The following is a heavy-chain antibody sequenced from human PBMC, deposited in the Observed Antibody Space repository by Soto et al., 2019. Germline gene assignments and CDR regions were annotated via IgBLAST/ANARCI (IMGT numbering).Heavy chain of an antibody. Sequence: QVQLVQSGAEVKKPGASVKVSCKASGYSFTSHAMHWVRQAPGQRLEWMGWINAGNGNTKYSQKLQGRVTITRVTSASTAYMEQTSLRPQDTDVYYCVGYCSGGSGSSRGYWGQGTLVTVSP. CDR2: INAGNGNT. V-gene: IGHV1-3*01. D-gene: IGHD2-15*01. J-gene: IGHJ4*02. CDR3: VGYCSGGSGSSRGY. CDR1: GYSFTSHA.